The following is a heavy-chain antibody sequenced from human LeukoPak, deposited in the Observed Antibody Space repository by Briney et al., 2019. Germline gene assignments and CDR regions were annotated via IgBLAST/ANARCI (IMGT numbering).Heavy chain of an antibody. V-gene: IGHV3-23*01. D-gene: IGHD2-21*01. CDR2: ISGSGGST. Sequence: GGTLRLSCAASGFTFSSYGMSWVRQAPGKGLEWVSAISGSGGSTYYADSVKGRFTISRDNAKNTLYLQMYSLRAEDTAVYYCARGGAYGSYFDYWGQGTLVTVPS. CDR1: GFTFSSYG. J-gene: IGHJ4*02. CDR3: ARGGAYGSYFDY.